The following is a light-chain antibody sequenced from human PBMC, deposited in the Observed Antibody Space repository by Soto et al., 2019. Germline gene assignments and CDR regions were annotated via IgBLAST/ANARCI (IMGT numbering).Light chain of an antibody. Sequence: IQTTPSSSSLSASEKAPATIPCRASQGIRNDLGWYQQKQGKAPKRMIYAEYSLQSGVPSRFSGSGSETDFTLTICSLQPEDFAIYYCPQYNSCSLSFGGGTKV. J-gene: IGKJ4*01. V-gene: IGKV1-17*01. CDR3: PQYNSCSLS. CDR1: QGIRND. CDR2: AEY.